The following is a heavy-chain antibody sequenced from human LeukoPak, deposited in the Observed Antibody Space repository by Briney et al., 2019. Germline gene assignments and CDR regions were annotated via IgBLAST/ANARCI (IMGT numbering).Heavy chain of an antibody. CDR2: MNPNSGNT. D-gene: IGHD6-13*01. J-gene: IGHJ4*02. CDR1: GHTFTSYD. Sequence: ASVKVSCKASGHTFTSYDINWVRQATGQGLEWMGWMNPNSGNTGYAQKFQGRVTMTRNTSISTAYMELSSLRSEDTAVYYCARDYSSSWTAFDYWGQGTLVTVSS. CDR3: ARDYSSSWTAFDY. V-gene: IGHV1-8*01.